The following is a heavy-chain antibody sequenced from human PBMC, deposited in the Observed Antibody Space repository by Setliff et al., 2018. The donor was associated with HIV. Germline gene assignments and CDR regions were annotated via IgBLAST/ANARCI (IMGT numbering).Heavy chain of an antibody. CDR3: ARSSYYDVNSPFDY. V-gene: IGHV1-69*10. D-gene: IGHD3-16*01. Sequence: GASVKVSCKASGGTFSSYAISWVRQAPGQGLEWMGGIIPILGIANYAQKFQGRVTITADKSTSTAYMELNSLRSEDTAVYYCARSSYYDVNSPFDYWGQGTRVTVSS. CDR1: GGTFSSYA. J-gene: IGHJ4*02. CDR2: IIPILGIA.